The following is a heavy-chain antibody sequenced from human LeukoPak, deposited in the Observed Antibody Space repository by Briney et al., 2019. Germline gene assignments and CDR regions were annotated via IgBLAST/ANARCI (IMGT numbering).Heavy chain of an antibody. D-gene: IGHD2-15*01. J-gene: IGHJ4*02. CDR3: ARVEVALVDY. CDR1: GYTFTSYG. Sequence: ASVTVSCTASGYTFTSYGISWVRQAPGQGLEWMGWISAYNGNTNYAQKLQGRVTMTTDTSTSTAYMELRSLRSNDTAMYYCARVEVALVDYWGQGTLVTVSS. V-gene: IGHV1-18*01. CDR2: ISAYNGNT.